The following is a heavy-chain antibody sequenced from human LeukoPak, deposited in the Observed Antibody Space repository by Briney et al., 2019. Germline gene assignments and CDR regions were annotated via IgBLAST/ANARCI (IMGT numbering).Heavy chain of an antibody. D-gene: IGHD4-23*01. Sequence: GGSLRLSCAASGFTFSGYAMNWVRQAPGKGLVWVSRIASDGSSTTYADSVKGRFSISRDNAKNTLFLQMNSLRVEDTAVYYCARGRPHGNDYWGQGTLVTVSS. V-gene: IGHV3-74*01. CDR3: ARGRPHGNDY. J-gene: IGHJ4*02. CDR2: IASDGSST. CDR1: GFTFSGYA.